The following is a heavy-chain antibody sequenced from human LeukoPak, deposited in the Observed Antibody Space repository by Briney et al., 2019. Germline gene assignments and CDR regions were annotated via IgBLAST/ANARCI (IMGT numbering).Heavy chain of an antibody. J-gene: IGHJ3*02. CDR3: ARRIGSLSYDAFDI. CDR1: GYSISSGYY. D-gene: IGHD1-26*01. CDR2: IYHSGST. Sequence: SETLSLTCTVSGYSISSGYYWGWIRQPPGKGLEWIGSIYHSGSTYYNPSLRSRVTISVDTSKNQFSLKLSPVTAADTAVYYCARRIGSLSYDAFDIWGQGTMVTVSS. V-gene: IGHV4-38-2*02.